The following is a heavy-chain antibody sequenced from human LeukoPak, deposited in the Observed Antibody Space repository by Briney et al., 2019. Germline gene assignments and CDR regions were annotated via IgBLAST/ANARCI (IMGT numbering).Heavy chain of an antibody. CDR1: GGSISSGGYY. V-gene: IGHV4-31*03. Sequence: PSETLSLTCTVSGGSISSGGYYWSWIRQHPGKGLEWIGYIYYSGSTYYNPSLKSRVTISVDTSKNQFSLKLSSVTAADTAVYYCARTSLTISSVYWGQRTLVTVSS. CDR2: IYYSGST. J-gene: IGHJ4*02. CDR3: ARTSLTISSVY. D-gene: IGHD3-3*01.